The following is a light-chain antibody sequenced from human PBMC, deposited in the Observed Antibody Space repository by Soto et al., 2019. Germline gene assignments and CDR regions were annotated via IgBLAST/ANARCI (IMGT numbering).Light chain of an antibody. CDR3: KQRSSSIT. V-gene: IGKV3-11*01. CDR1: QSVSSS. CDR2: DAS. J-gene: IGKJ5*01. Sequence: EIVLTQSPVTLSLSPGERATLSCRASQSVSSSLAWYQQKPGQAPRLLIYDASNTATGIPARFSGSGSGTDLTLTIRSLEPEDFAIYYCKQRSSSITFGQGTRLETK.